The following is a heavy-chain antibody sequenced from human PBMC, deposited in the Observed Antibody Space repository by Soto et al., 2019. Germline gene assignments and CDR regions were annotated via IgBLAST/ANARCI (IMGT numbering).Heavy chain of an antibody. CDR2: INPNSGGT. Sequence: ASVKVSCKASGYTFTGYYMHWVRQAPGQGFEWMGWINPNSGGTNYAQKFQGRVTMTRDTSISTAYMELSRLRSDDTAVYYCARGGYSSSSMGRYGMDVWGQGTTVTVSS. D-gene: IGHD6-6*01. J-gene: IGHJ6*02. CDR1: GYTFTGYY. CDR3: ARGGYSSSSMGRYGMDV. V-gene: IGHV1-2*02.